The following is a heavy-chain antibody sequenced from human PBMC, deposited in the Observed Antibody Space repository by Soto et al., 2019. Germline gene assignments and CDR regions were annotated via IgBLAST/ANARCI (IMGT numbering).Heavy chain of an antibody. V-gene: IGHV1-69*01. Sequence: QVQLVQSGAEVKKPGSSVKVSCKASGGTFSSYAISWVRQAPGQGLEWMGGIIPIFGTANYAQKFQGRVTITADESTSTADMELSSLRSEDTAVYYCARDLRAYELYGMDVWGQGTTVTVSS. CDR3: ARDLRAYELYGMDV. CDR2: IIPIFGTA. D-gene: IGHD1-7*01. CDR1: GGTFSSYA. J-gene: IGHJ6*02.